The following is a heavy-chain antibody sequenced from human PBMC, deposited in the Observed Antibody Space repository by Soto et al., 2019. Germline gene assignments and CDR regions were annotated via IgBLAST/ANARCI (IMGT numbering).Heavy chain of an antibody. V-gene: IGHV4-39*01. D-gene: IGHD1-7*01. Sequence: SETLSLTCTVSNDSIRSGTYYWGWIRQPPGKGLEWIGSIYYSGSTYYNPSLKSRVTISVDTSKTQFSLKLSSVTAADTAVYYCARHPGITGTYFWFDPWGQGTLVTVSS. CDR1: NDSIRSGTYY. CDR3: ARHPGITGTYFWFDP. J-gene: IGHJ5*02. CDR2: IYYSGST.